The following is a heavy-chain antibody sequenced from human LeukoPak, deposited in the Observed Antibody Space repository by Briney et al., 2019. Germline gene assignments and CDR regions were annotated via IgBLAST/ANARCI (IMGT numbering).Heavy chain of an antibody. Sequence: SETLSLTCTVSGGSISSYYWSWVRQPPGKGLEWIGYIYYSGNTNYSPSFKSRVTISVDRSKNQFSLRLRSVTAADTAVYYCARGAIAVAAPFDYWGQGTLVTVSS. J-gene: IGHJ4*02. CDR2: IYYSGNT. CDR3: ARGAIAVAAPFDY. CDR1: GGSISSYY. V-gene: IGHV4-59*08. D-gene: IGHD6-19*01.